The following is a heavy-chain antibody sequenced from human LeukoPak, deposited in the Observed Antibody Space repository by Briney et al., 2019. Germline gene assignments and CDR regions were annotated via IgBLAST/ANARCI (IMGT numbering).Heavy chain of an antibody. CDR2: IRSKANSYAT. D-gene: IGHD5-12*01. CDR1: GYSFTSYW. Sequence: GESLKISCKGSGYSFTSYWIGWVRQASGKGLEWVGRIRSKANSYATTYAASVKGRFTISRDDSKNTAYLQMNSLKTEDTAVYYCSRPGYDGFDYWGQGTLVTVSS. CDR3: SRPGYDGFDY. V-gene: IGHV3-73*01. J-gene: IGHJ4*02.